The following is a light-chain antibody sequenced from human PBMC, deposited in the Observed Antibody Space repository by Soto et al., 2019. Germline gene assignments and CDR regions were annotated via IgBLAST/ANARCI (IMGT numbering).Light chain of an antibody. J-gene: IGKJ1*01. CDR2: GAS. CDR1: QSFSSNY. V-gene: IGKV3-20*01. CDR3: QQYASSPRT. Sequence: EIVLTQSPGTLSLSPGERGTLSCRASQSFSSNYFAWYQQKPGQAPRLLIYGASSRATGIPDRFSGSGSGTDFTLTISRLEPEDFAVYYCQQYASSPRTFGQGTKVEIK.